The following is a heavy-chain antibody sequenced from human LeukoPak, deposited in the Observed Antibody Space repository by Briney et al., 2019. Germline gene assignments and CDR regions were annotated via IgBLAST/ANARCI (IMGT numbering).Heavy chain of an antibody. CDR3: AREAVAGTEAFDI. Sequence: GGSLRLSCAASGFTFSSYGMHWVRQAPGKGLEWVAFIRYDGSNKYYADSVKGRFTISRDNSKNTLYLQMNSLRAEDTAVYYCAREAVAGTEAFDIWGQGTMVTVSS. V-gene: IGHV3-30*02. J-gene: IGHJ3*02. CDR2: IRYDGSNK. D-gene: IGHD6-19*01. CDR1: GFTFSSYG.